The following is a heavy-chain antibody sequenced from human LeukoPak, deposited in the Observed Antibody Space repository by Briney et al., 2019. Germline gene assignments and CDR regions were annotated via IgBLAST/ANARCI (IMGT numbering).Heavy chain of an antibody. J-gene: IGHJ4*02. CDR3: AKRGVVIRVILVGFHKEAYYFDS. V-gene: IGHV3-23*01. Sequence: PGGSLRLSCAVSGFTLSNYVMSWVRQAPGKGLEWVAGISGSGGGTNYADSVKGRFTISRENPKNTLYLQMNSLRAEDTAVYFCAKRGVVIRVILVGFHKEAYYFDSWGQGALVTVSS. CDR1: GFTLSNYV. CDR2: ISGSGGGT. D-gene: IGHD3-22*01.